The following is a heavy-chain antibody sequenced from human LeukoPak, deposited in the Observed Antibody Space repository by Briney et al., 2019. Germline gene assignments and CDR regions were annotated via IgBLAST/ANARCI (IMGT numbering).Heavy chain of an antibody. V-gene: IGHV3-30*18. J-gene: IGHJ4*02. CDR1: GFTFSSYG. CDR3: TKDGDDYVDY. D-gene: IGHD2-21*01. CDR2: ISYDGSNK. Sequence: PGGSLRLSCAASGFTFSSYGMHRVRQAPGKGLGWVAVISYDGSNKYYADSVKGPFTISRDNSKNTLYLQMTSLRAEDTAVYYGTKDGDDYVDYWGQGTLVTVSS.